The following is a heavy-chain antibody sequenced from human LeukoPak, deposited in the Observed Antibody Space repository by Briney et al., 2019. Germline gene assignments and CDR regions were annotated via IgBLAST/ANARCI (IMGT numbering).Heavy chain of an antibody. CDR3: ARTALLWFGELLTDWFDP. CDR2: IITIFVTA. Sequence: WASVKFSCKASGGTFSSYAISWVRQAPGQGLEWMGGIITIFVTANYAQKFQGRVTITADESTSTAYMELSSLRSEDTAVYYCARTALLWFGELLTDWFDPWGQGTLVTVSS. CDR1: GGTFSSYA. V-gene: IGHV1-69*13. J-gene: IGHJ5*02. D-gene: IGHD3-10*01.